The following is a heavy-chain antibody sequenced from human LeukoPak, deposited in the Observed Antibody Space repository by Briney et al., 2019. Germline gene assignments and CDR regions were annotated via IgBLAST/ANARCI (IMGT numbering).Heavy chain of an antibody. Sequence: SETLSLTCTVSGGSISSNYWSWIRQPPGKGLEWIGYIYYSGSTNYNPSLKSRVTISVDTSKNQFSLKLSSVTAADTAVYYCARTSIVGASDYWGQGTLVTVSS. J-gene: IGHJ4*02. CDR3: ARTSIVGASDY. D-gene: IGHD1-26*01. V-gene: IGHV4-59*01. CDR2: IYYSGST. CDR1: GGSISSNY.